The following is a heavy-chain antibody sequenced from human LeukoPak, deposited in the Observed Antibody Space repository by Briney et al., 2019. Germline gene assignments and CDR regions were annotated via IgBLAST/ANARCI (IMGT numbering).Heavy chain of an antibody. V-gene: IGHV3-11*06. D-gene: IGHD3-22*01. J-gene: IGHJ4*02. CDR1: GFTFSDYY. Sequence: GGSLRLSCAASGFTFSDYYMSWIRQAPGKGLEWVSHISSSSSYINYADSVKGRFTISRDNSKNTLYLQMNSLRAEDTAVYYCAKGLRMMGYYYDSSGSPVWGQGTLVTVSS. CDR2: ISSSSSYI. CDR3: AKGLRMMGYYYDSSGSPV.